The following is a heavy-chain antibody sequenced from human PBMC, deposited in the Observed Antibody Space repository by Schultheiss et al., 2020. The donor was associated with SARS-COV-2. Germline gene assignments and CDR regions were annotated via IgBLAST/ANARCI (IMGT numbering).Heavy chain of an antibody. Sequence: SCAASGFTFSSYSMNWVRQAPGKGLEWVSYISSSGSTIYYADSVKGRFTISRDNAKNSLYLQMNSLRAEDTAVYYCAREERGLQLWDLDYWGQGALVTVSS. CDR3: AREERGLQLWDLDY. J-gene: IGHJ4*02. V-gene: IGHV3-48*04. CDR2: ISSSGSTI. CDR1: GFTFSSYS. D-gene: IGHD5-18*01.